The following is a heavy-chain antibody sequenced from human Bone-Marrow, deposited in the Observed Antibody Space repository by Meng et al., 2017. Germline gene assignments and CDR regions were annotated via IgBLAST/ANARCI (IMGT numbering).Heavy chain of an antibody. V-gene: IGHV4-38-2*01. CDR1: GYSISSGYY. J-gene: IGHJ4*02. CDR2: IYHSGST. Sequence: SETLSLTCAVSGYSISSGYYWGWIRQPPGKGLEWIGSIYHSGSTYYNPSLKSRVTISVDTSKNQFSLKLSSVTAADTAVYYCAREMDTAMVTGDYWGQGTRVTVSS. CDR3: AREMDTAMVTGDY. D-gene: IGHD5-18*01.